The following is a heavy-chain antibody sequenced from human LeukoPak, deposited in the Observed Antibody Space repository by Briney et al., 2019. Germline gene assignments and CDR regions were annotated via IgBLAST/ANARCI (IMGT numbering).Heavy chain of an antibody. CDR1: GFTLGDYA. V-gene: IGHV3-49*03. Sequence: GSLRLSCTASGFTLGDYAMSWFRQAPGKGLEWVGFIRSKAYGGTTEYAASVKGRFTISRDDSKSIAYLQMNSLKTEDTAVYYCTRDPLRYGDSPYPDAFDIWGQGTMVTVSS. CDR3: TRDPLRYGDSPYPDAFDI. CDR2: IRSKAYGGTT. D-gene: IGHD4-17*01. J-gene: IGHJ3*02.